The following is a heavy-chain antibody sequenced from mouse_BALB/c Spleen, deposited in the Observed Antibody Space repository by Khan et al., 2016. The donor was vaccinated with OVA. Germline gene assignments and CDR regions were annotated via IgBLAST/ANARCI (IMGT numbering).Heavy chain of an antibody. V-gene: IGHV14-3*02. D-gene: IGHD2-10*01. CDR3: TSGAYNGLFAY. CDR1: GFNIKDTY. J-gene: IGHJ3*01. Sequence: VQLQQSGAEFVKPGASVKLSCTASGFNIKDTYMHWINQRPQQGLVWIGRIDPANGNVKYDPNFQDKATIAADASSNTAYLHLSNLTSEDTAVYYCTSGAYNGLFAYWGQGTLVTVSA. CDR2: IDPANGNV.